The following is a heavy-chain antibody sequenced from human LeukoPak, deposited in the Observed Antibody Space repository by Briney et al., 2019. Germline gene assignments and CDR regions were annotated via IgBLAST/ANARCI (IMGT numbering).Heavy chain of an antibody. J-gene: IGHJ4*02. D-gene: IGHD7-27*01. V-gene: IGHV4-4*09. CDR2: IYPRGST. CDR3: ARFSPRAMGNYLDF. Sequence: PSETLSLTCTASGGSISSYYWSWIRQPPGKGLEWIGYIYPRGSTYYNPSLKSRVILSLDKSANQFSLNLSSVTAADTAVYYCARFSPRAMGNYLDFWGQGTLVTVSS. CDR1: GGSISSYY.